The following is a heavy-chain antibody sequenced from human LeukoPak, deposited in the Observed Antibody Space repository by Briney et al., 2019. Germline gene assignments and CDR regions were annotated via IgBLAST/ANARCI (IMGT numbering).Heavy chain of an antibody. CDR1: GYTFTSYG. Sequence: ASVKVSCKASGYTFTSYGISRVRQAPGQGLEWMGWISAYNGNTNYAQKLQGRVTMTADTSTSTAYMELRSLRSDDTAVYYCARYYDSSGDGSKDYYGMDVWGQGTTVTVSS. D-gene: IGHD3-22*01. J-gene: IGHJ6*02. CDR3: ARYYDSSGDGSKDYYGMDV. V-gene: IGHV1-18*01. CDR2: ISAYNGNT.